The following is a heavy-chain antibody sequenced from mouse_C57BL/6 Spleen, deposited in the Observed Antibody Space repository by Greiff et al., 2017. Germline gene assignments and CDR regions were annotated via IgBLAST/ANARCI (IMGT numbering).Heavy chain of an antibody. CDR1: GYTFTSYW. CDR2: IHPNSGST. CDR3: ARGYYGSLDYFDY. Sequence: QVQLQQPGAELVKPGASVKLSCKASGYTFTSYWMHWVKQRPGQGLEWIGMIHPNSGSTNNNEKFKSKATLTVDKSSSTAYMQLSSLTSEDSAVYYCARGYYGSLDYFDYWGQGTTLTVSS. J-gene: IGHJ2*01. V-gene: IGHV1-64*01. D-gene: IGHD1-1*01.